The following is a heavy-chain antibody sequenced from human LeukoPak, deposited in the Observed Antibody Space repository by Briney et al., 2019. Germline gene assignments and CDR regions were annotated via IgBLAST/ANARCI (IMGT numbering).Heavy chain of an antibody. CDR3: ATLDGYFDY. Sequence: SETLSLTRTVSGGSISSSSYYWGWIRQPPGKGLEWIASIYSSGRTYHNLSLKSRVTISVDTSKNHFSLKLSSVTAADTAVYYCATLDGYFDYWSQGTLVTVSS. CDR1: GGSISSSSYY. V-gene: IGHV4-39*02. J-gene: IGHJ4*02. D-gene: IGHD5-24*01. CDR2: IYSSGRT.